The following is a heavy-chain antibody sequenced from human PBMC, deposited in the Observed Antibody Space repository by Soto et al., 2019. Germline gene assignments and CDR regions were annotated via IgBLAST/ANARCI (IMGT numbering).Heavy chain of an antibody. CDR1: GGSISSGGYS. V-gene: IGHV4-30-2*01. CDR3: ARGLIDILTGASGHVDY. D-gene: IGHD3-9*01. CDR2: IYHSGST. Sequence: SEILSLTCAVSGGSISSGGYSWSWIRQPPGKGLEWIGYIYHSGSTYYNPSLKSRVTISVDRSKNQFSLKLSSVTAADTAVYYCARGLIDILTGASGHVDYWGQGTLVTVS. J-gene: IGHJ4*02.